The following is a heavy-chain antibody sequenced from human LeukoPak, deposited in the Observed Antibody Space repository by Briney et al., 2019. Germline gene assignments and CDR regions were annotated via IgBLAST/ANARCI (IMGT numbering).Heavy chain of an antibody. CDR3: ARPGNYDILTGYYTPAWERYGMDV. CDR2: ISSSSSFI. D-gene: IGHD3-9*01. V-gene: IGHV3-21*01. CDR1: GFTFSSYS. Sequence: GGSLRLSCAASGFTFSSYSMNWVRQAPGKGLEWVSSISSSSSFIYYADSVKGRFTISRDNAKNSLYLQMNSLRAEDTAVYYCARPGNYDILTGYYTPAWERYGMDVWGQGTTVTVSS. J-gene: IGHJ6*02.